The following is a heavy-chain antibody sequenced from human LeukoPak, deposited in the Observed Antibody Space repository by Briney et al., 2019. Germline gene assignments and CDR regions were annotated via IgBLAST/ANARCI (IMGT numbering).Heavy chain of an antibody. D-gene: IGHD3-3*01. V-gene: IGHV1-8*01. CDR3: ARGHAYKGEWLFVWPGYYYYSMDV. J-gene: IGHJ6*02. CDR1: GYTFTSYD. CDR2: MNPNSGNT. Sequence: ASVKVSCKASGYTFTSYDINWVRQATGQGLEWMGWMNPNSGNTGYAQKFQGRVTMTRNTSISTAYMELSSLRSEDTAVYYCARGHAYKGEWLFVWPGYYYYSMDVWGQGTTVTVSS.